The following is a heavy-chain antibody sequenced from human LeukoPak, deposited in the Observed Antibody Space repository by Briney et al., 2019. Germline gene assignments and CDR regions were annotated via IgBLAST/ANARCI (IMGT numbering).Heavy chain of an antibody. D-gene: IGHD5-24*01. CDR2: TYYTSKWYN. CDR1: GDSVSTNSAA. J-gene: IGHJ4*02. Sequence: SQTLSLTCAISGDSVSTNSAAWNWIRQSPSRGLEWLGGTYYTSKWYNDYALSMKGRITINPDTSKNQFSLQLNSVTPEDTALYYCARGTRDGYNPTFDYWGQGTLVTVSS. CDR3: ARGTRDGYNPTFDY. V-gene: IGHV6-1*01.